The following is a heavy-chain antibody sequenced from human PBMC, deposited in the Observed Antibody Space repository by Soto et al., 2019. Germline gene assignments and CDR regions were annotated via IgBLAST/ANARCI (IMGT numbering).Heavy chain of an antibody. CDR1: GFTFSSYG. Sequence: SGGSLRLSCAASGFTFSSYGMHWVRQAPGKGLEWVAVISYDGSNKYYADSVKGRFTISRDNSKNTLYLQMNSLRAEDTAVYYCAKEKAVAGTINFDYWGQGTLVTVSS. V-gene: IGHV3-30*18. CDR2: ISYDGSNK. CDR3: AKEKAVAGTINFDY. D-gene: IGHD6-19*01. J-gene: IGHJ4*02.